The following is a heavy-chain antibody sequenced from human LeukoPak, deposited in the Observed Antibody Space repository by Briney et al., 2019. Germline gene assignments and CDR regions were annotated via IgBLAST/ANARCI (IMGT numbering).Heavy chain of an antibody. CDR1: GFTFSSYA. J-gene: IGHJ4*02. D-gene: IGHD6-13*01. CDR3: VKDPLYSSSWLDY. CDR2: ISGSGGST. Sequence: GGSLRLSCAASGFTFSSYAMSWVRQAPGKGLEWVSAISGSGGSTYYADSVKGRFTISRDNSKNTLYLQMNSLRAEDTAVYYCVKDPLYSSSWLDYWGQGTLVTVSS. V-gene: IGHV3-23*01.